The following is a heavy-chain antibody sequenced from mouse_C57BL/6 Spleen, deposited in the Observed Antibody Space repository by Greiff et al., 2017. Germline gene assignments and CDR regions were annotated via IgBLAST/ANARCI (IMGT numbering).Heavy chain of an antibody. Sequence: EVKLMESGPELVKPGASVKISCKASGYSFTDYNMNWVKQSNGKSLEWIGVINPNYGTTSYNQKFKGKAKLTVDQSSSTAYMQLNSLTSEYSAVYYCARYHYGGFYFDYWGQGTTLTVSS. D-gene: IGHD1-1*01. V-gene: IGHV1-39*01. CDR1: GYSFTDYN. CDR3: ARYHYGGFYFDY. CDR2: INPNYGTT. J-gene: IGHJ2*01.